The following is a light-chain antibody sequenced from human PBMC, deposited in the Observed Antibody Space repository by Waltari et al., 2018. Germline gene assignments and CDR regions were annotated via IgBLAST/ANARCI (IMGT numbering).Light chain of an antibody. Sequence: DIVMSKSPLSLPATPGEPASIPCRSSQSLLHSNGYNYLDWYLQKPGQSPQLLIYLGSNRASGVPDRFSGSGSGTDFTLKVSRVEAEDVGVYYCMQALQTSYTFGQGTKLEIK. CDR2: LGS. V-gene: IGKV2-28*01. CDR3: MQALQTSYT. J-gene: IGKJ2*01. CDR1: QSLLHSNGYNY.